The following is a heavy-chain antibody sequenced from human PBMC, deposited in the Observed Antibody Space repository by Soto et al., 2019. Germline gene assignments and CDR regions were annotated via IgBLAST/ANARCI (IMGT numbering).Heavy chain of an antibody. CDR2: LNPNTGNP. J-gene: IGHJ4*02. Sequence: QVQLVQSGYASMQPGASVQVSCKGSGYNFNSHSRKWLRQAPGQGLEWMGWLNPNTGNPTYEQGFTGRFVFSVDTSVSTVYLQFFSLKADVSAVYYCARDRASGSFDYWGPGTRVHVSS. CDR1: GYNFNSHS. CDR3: ARDRASGSFDY. D-gene: IGHD1-26*01. V-gene: IGHV7-4-1*01.